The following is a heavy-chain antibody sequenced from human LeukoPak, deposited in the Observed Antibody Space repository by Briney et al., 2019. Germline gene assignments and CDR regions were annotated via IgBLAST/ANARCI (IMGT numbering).Heavy chain of an antibody. J-gene: IGHJ4*02. CDR1: GFTFSSYG. CDR3: AKDFRGAHDY. CDR2: ISYDGSNK. Sequence: PGGSLRLSCAASGFTFSSYGMHWVRQAPGKGLERVAVISYDGSNKYYADSVKGRFTISRDNSKNTLYLQMNSLRAEDTAVYYCAKDFRGAHDYWGQGTLVTVSS. V-gene: IGHV3-30*18. D-gene: IGHD3-10*01.